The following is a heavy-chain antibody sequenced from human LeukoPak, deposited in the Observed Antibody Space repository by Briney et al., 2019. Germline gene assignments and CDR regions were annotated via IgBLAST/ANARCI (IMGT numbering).Heavy chain of an antibody. CDR3: AKQLGYCSDGSCYFPY. CDR1: GFTFDDYA. Sequence: QSGGSLRLSCAASGFTFDDYAMHWVRQAPGKGLEWVSGISWNSGCIGYADSVEGRFTISRDNSKSTLCLQMNSLRAEDTAVYYCAKQLGYCSDGSCYFPYWGQGTLVTVSS. V-gene: IGHV3-9*01. D-gene: IGHD2-15*01. CDR2: ISWNSGCI. J-gene: IGHJ4*02.